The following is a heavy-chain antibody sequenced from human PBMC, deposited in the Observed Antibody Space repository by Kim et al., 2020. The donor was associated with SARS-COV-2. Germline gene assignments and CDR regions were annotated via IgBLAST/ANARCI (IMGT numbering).Heavy chain of an antibody. D-gene: IGHD2-2*01. CDR1: GYTFTYYA. V-gene: IGHV1-3*01. Sequence: ASVKVSCKASGYTFTYYAIDWVRQAPGQRLEWMGWINGDNGNTKYSQKFQGRVTITRDTSASTAYMELSSLRSEDTAVYYCARAGYSSTHPGYYSDYWGQGTLVTVSS. J-gene: IGHJ4*02. CDR2: INGDNGNT. CDR3: ARAGYSSTHPGYYSDY.